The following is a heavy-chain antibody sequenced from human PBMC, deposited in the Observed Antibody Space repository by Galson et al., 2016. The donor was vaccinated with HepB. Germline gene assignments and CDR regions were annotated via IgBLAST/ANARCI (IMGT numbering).Heavy chain of an antibody. CDR3: AKTSPYGTSWAGAFDV. J-gene: IGHJ3*01. CDR2: ISRGGGGGT. V-gene: IGHV3-23*01. D-gene: IGHD3-10*01. CDR1: GFIFSNFA. Sequence: SLRLSCAGSGFIFSNFAMIWVRQAPGKGLEWVSAISRGGGGGTYYADSVRGRFTISRDNSKNTLYLQLNGLRGDDSAVHYCAKTSPYGTSWAGAFDVWGQGTVVTVSS.